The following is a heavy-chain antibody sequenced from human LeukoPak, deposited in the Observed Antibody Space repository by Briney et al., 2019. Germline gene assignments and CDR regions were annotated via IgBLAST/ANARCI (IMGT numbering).Heavy chain of an antibody. J-gene: IGHJ4*02. CDR3: ARDSLAGGNAFPDY. D-gene: IGHD4-23*01. Sequence: ASVTVSCKASDYSFANYGICWVRQAPGRGLEWLGWISAYNGHTNYGQILQGRVTMTRDTSTNTAYLELRSLRSDDTAVYYCARDSLAGGNAFPDYWGQGTLVTVS. V-gene: IGHV1-18*01. CDR1: DYSFANYG. CDR2: ISAYNGHT.